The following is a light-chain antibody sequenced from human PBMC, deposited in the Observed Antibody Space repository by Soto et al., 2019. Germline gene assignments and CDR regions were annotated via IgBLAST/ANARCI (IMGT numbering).Light chain of an antibody. CDR2: GAS. CDR3: QQYCSSHMYT. V-gene: IGKV3-20*01. Sequence: DIVLTQSPGTLSLSPGERATLSCRASQSLSGNYLAWYQQRPGQPPRLLIYGASSRATGIPDRFSGSGSGTDFTLSISRMEPEDFAVYSCQQYCSSHMYTFGQGTKLEIK. J-gene: IGKJ2*01. CDR1: QSLSGNY.